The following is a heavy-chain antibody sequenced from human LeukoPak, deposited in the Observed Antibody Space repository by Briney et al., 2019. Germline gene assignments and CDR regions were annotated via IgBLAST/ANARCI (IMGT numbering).Heavy chain of an antibody. D-gene: IGHD2-2*01. Sequence: PSETLSLTCTVSGYSISSGYYWGWIRQPPGKGLEWIGTIYHSGSTFYNPSLKSRVTISVDTSKNQFSLKLTSVTAADTAVYYCARVRGYCSSTICYRYYFDYWGQGTLVTVSS. CDR2: IYHSGST. V-gene: IGHV4-38-2*02. CDR3: ARVRGYCSSTICYRYYFDY. J-gene: IGHJ4*02. CDR1: GYSISSGYY.